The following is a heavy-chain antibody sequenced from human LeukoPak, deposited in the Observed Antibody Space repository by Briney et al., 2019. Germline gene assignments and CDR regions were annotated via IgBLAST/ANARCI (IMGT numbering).Heavy chain of an antibody. J-gene: IGHJ5*02. V-gene: IGHV4-59*12. CDR2: IYYSGST. D-gene: IGHD6-6*01. Sequence: PSETLSLTCTVSGGSISSYYWNWIRQPPGKGLEWIGYIYYSGSTNYNPSLKSRVTISVDTSKNQFSLKLSSVTAADTAVYYCARDKAASSGRWFDPWGQGTLVTVSS. CDR1: GGSISSYY. CDR3: ARDKAASSGRWFDP.